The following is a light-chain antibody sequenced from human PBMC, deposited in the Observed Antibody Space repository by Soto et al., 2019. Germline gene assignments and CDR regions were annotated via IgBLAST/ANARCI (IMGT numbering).Light chain of an antibody. Sequence: EIVLTQSPGTLSLSPGERATLSCRASQSVSSSYLAWYQQKPGQAPRLLIYGASNRATGIPDRFSGTGSETDFTLTISRLEPEDFAVYYCQQYDNSPITFGQGTKVDIK. CDR3: QQYDNSPIT. CDR1: QSVSSSY. V-gene: IGKV3-20*01. CDR2: GAS. J-gene: IGKJ1*01.